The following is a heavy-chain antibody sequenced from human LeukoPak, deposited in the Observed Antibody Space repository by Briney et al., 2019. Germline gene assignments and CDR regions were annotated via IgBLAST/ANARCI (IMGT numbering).Heavy chain of an antibody. CDR1: GGTFSSYA. D-gene: IGHD3-10*01. CDR2: IIPIFGTA. V-gene: IGHV1-69*13. Sequence: SVKVSCKASGGTFSSYAISWVRQAPGQGLEWMGGIIPIFGTANYAQKFQGRVTITADESTSTAYMELSSLRSEDTAVYYCARASIDVGYYGSGSYYPPDYWGQGTLVTVSS. J-gene: IGHJ4*02. CDR3: ARASIDVGYYGSGSYYPPDY.